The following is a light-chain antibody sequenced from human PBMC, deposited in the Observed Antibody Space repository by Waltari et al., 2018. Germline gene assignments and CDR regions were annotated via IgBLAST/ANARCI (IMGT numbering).Light chain of an antibody. Sequence: QSALTQPASVSGSPGQSITISCPGTSSDIGVYNHISWYQQHPGKAPKLILYDVAYRPSGVSDRFSGSKSGNTASLTISGLQAEDEADYYCNSYTVSSAVIFGGGTRLTVL. J-gene: IGLJ2*01. CDR1: SSDIGVYNH. CDR2: DVA. CDR3: NSYTVSSAVI. V-gene: IGLV2-14*03.